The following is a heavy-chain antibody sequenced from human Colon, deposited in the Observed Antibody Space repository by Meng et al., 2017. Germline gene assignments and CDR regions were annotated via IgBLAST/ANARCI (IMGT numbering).Heavy chain of an antibody. Sequence: QVPLQQWGAGLLKPSGPLSLTCAVYGGSFSGYYWSWIRQPPGKGLEWIGEINHSGSTNYNPSLKSRVTISVDTSKNQFSLKLSSVTAADTAVYYCARGRYSGYLPWGQGTLVTVSS. CDR1: GGSFSGYY. CDR2: INHSGST. J-gene: IGHJ5*02. V-gene: IGHV4-34*01. D-gene: IGHD5-12*01. CDR3: ARGRYSGYLP.